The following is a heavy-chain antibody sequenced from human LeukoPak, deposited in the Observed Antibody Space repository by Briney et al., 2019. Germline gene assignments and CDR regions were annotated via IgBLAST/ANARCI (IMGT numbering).Heavy chain of an antibody. D-gene: IGHD2-15*01. CDR3: AKDLTVVVVAATPGGDAFDI. V-gene: IGHV3-23*01. CDR2: ISGSGVTT. Sequence: GGSLRLSCAASGFTFSSYAMTWVRQAPGKGLEWVSSISGSGVTTYYADSVKGRFTISRDNSKNTLYLQMNSLRAEDTAVYYCAKDLTVVVVAATPGGDAFDIWGQGTMVTVSS. J-gene: IGHJ3*02. CDR1: GFTFSSYA.